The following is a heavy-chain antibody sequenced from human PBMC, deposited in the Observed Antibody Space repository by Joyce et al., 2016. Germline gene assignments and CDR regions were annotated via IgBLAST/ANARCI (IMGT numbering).Heavy chain of an antibody. J-gene: IGHJ4*02. D-gene: IGHD3-22*01. Sequence: QVHLVQSGAEVKKPGASVKVSCKASGYTFTNYGISWVRQAPGQGLEWMGWIGAYSGNTNYAQRLQGRVTMTTDTSTSTAYMELRSLGSDDTAVYYCARDSFDYYDSSGYCHSLFWGQGTLVTVSS. CDR2: IGAYSGNT. CDR3: ARDSFDYYDSSGYCHSLF. CDR1: GYTFTNYG. V-gene: IGHV1-18*01.